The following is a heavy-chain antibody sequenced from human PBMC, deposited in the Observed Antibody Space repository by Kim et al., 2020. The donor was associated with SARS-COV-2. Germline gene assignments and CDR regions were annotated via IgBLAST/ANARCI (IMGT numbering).Heavy chain of an antibody. J-gene: IGHJ4*02. D-gene: IGHD6-13*01. CDR1: GYTFTGYY. CDR3: AREGLGYSSSWYYFDY. V-gene: IGHV1-2*02. Sequence: ASVKVSCKASGYTFTGYYMHWVRQAPGQGLEWMGWINPNSGGTNYAQKFQGRVTMTRDTSISTAYMELSRLRSDDTAVYYCAREGLGYSSSWYYFDYWGQGTLVTVSS. CDR2: INPNSGGT.